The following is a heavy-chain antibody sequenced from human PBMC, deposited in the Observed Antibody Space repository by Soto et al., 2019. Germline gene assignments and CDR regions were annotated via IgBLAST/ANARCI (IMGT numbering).Heavy chain of an antibody. CDR2: IIAILGIA. D-gene: IGHD3-10*01. J-gene: IGHJ5*02. CDR1: GGTFSSYT. CDR3: ARGRRVWVGELGFDP. Sequence: QVQLVQSGAEVKKPGASVKVSCKASGGTFSSYTISWVRQAPGQGLEWMGSIIAILGIANYAQKFQGRVTITADKSTSTDYMELSSLRSEDTAVYYCARGRRVWVGELGFDPWGQGTLVTVSS. V-gene: IGHV1-69*02.